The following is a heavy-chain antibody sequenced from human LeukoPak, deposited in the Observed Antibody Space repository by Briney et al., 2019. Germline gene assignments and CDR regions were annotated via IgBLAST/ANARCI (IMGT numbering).Heavy chain of an antibody. CDR3: ARSYIQQWLVQGSAHAFDI. CDR2: INTNTGNP. D-gene: IGHD6-19*01. Sequence: ASVKVSCKASGYTFTSYAMNWVRQAPGQGLEWMGWINTNTGNPTYAQGFTGRFVFSLDTSVSTAYLQISSLKAEDTAVYYCARSYIQQWLVQGSAHAFDIWGQGTMVTVS. J-gene: IGHJ3*02. CDR1: GYTFTSYA. V-gene: IGHV7-4-1*02.